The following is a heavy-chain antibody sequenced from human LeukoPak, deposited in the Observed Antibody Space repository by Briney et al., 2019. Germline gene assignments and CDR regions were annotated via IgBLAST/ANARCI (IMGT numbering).Heavy chain of an antibody. CDR1: GFAFDDFA. D-gene: IGHD2-2*01. CDR3: AKVLLTRVASCSSSSCFAARWAFDF. J-gene: IGHJ4*02. Sequence: GGSLRLSCAASGFAFDDFAMNWVRQAPGKGLEWVSLISGNGGSTYYADSVKGRFTISRSNSRNSLHLQRNSLKTEDTALYYCAKVLLTRVASCSSSSCFAARWAFDFWGQGTLVTVSS. CDR2: ISGNGGST. V-gene: IGHV3-43*02.